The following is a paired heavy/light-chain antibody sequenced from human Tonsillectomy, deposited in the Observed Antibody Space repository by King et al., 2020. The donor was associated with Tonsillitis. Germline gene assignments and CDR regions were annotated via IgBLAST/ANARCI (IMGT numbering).Heavy chain of an antibody. CDR3: ARGGSFGDFDY. J-gene: IGHJ4*02. CDR2: ISPSVGST. Sequence: QVQLVQSGAEVRKPGASVKVSCKASGYTFTSYYIHWVRQAPGQGLEWMGIISPSVGSTSFAQQFQGRVAMTRDTSTNTVYMELYSLKSDDTAVYFCARGGSFGDFDYWGQGTLITVSS. V-gene: IGHV1-46*01. CDR1: GYTFTSYY. D-gene: IGHD3-16*01.
Light chain of an antibody. CDR2: GAS. CDR1: QSVSSGY. Sequence: DIVLTQSPGTLSLSPGERATLSCRASQSVSSGYLAWYQQKPGQAPRLLIYGASSRATAIPDRFSGSESGTDFTLTISRLEPEDFAVYYCQHYGGSLWTFGQGTKVEIK. V-gene: IGKV3-20*01. CDR3: QHYGGSLWT. J-gene: IGKJ1*01.